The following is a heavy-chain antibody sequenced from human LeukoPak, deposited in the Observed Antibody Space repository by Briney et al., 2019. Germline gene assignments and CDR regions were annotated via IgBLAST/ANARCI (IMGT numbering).Heavy chain of an antibody. V-gene: IGHV1-69*06. CDR1: GGTFSSYA. CDR3: ARDRELNNSGRYRDAFDI. D-gene: IGHD6-19*01. Sequence: SVKVSCKASGGTFSSYAISWVRQAPGQGLEWMGGIIPIFGTANYAQKFQGRVTITADKSTSTAYMELSSLRSEDTAVYYCARDRELNNSGRYRDAFDIWGQGTMVTVSS. J-gene: IGHJ3*02. CDR2: IIPIFGTA.